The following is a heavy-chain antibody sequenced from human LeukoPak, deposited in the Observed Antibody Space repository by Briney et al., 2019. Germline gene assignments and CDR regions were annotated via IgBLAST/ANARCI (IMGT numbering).Heavy chain of an antibody. J-gene: IGHJ3*02. V-gene: IGHV4-39*07. CDR2: IYYSGST. CDR1: GGSISSSSYY. Sequence: TSETLSLTCTVSGGSISSSSYYWPWIPQPPGKGLEWIGSIYYSGSTYYNPSLKRRVTMSVDTSKNQFSLNLSSVTAADTAIYYCAGADRYAFDIWGQGTMVTVSS. CDR3: AGADRYAFDI. D-gene: IGHD2-15*01.